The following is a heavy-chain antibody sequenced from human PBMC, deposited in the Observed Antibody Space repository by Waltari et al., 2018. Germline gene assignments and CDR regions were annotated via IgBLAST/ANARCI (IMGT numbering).Heavy chain of an antibody. CDR2: IYTSGST. D-gene: IGHD3-3*01. CDR1: GGSISSYY. Sequence: QVQLQESGPGLVKPSETLSLTCTVSGGSISSYYWSWIRQPAGQGLEWIGRIYTSGSTNYNPSLKSRVTMSVDTSKNQFSLKLSSVTAADTAVYYCARDGSTYYDFWSGYRPEWFDPWGQGTLVTVSS. J-gene: IGHJ5*02. V-gene: IGHV4-4*07. CDR3: ARDGSTYYDFWSGYRPEWFDP.